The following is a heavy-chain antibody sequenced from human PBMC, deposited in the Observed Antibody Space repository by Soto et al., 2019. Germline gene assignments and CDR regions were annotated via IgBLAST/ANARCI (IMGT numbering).Heavy chain of an antibody. CDR2: IIPIFGTA. Sequence: SVKVSCKASGGTFSSYAISWVRQAPGQGLEWMGGIIPIFGTANYAQKFQGRVTITADESTSTAYMELSSLRSEDTAVYYCARANYYGSGSPVSYYYYYGMDVWGQGTTVTVSS. CDR3: ARANYYGSGSPVSYYYYYGMDV. J-gene: IGHJ6*02. V-gene: IGHV1-69*13. CDR1: GGTFSSYA. D-gene: IGHD3-10*01.